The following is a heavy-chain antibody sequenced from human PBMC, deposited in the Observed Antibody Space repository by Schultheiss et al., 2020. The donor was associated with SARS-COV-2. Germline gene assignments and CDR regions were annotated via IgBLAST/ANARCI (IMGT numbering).Heavy chain of an antibody. D-gene: IGHD6-13*01. CDR2: ISSSSSYI. J-gene: IGHJ1*01. CDR1: GFTFSSYS. CDR3: AVGIAAAGSAEYFQH. V-gene: IGHV3-21*01. Sequence: GGSLRLSCAASGFTFSSYSMIWVRQAPGKGLEWVSSISSSSSYIYYADSVKGRFTISRDNTKNSLYLQMNSLRAEDTAVYYCAVGIAAAGSAEYFQHWGQGTLVTVSS.